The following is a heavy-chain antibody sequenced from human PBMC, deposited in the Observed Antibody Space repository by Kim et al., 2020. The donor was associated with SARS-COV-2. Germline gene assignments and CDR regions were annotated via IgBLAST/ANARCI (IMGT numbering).Heavy chain of an antibody. CDR2: ISSSSSYT. J-gene: IGHJ3*02. Sequence: GGSLRLSCAASGFTFSDYYMSWIRQAPGKGLEWVSYISSSSSYTNYADSVKGRFTISRDNAKNSLYLQMNSLRAEDTAVYYCAREGYYGSGSYNAFDIWGQGTMVTVSS. CDR3: AREGYYGSGSYNAFDI. V-gene: IGHV3-11*05. CDR1: GFTFSDYY. D-gene: IGHD3-10*01.